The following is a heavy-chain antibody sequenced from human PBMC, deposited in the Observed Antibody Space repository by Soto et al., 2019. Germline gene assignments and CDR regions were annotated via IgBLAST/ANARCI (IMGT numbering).Heavy chain of an antibody. CDR1: GGSISSPNL. V-gene: IGHV4-4*02. D-gene: IGHD6-13*01. J-gene: IGHJ4*01. CDR3: ARSPRSIAAGGIDF. CDR2: IYHIGST. Sequence: QVRLQESGPGLVKPSGTLSLTCAVSGGSISSPNLWTWVRQPPGKGLEWIGEIYHIGSTTFNPSLKSRVPVSVDKSKHHFSLNLSSVTAADTAVYYCARSPRSIAAGGIDFWGQGILVTVSS.